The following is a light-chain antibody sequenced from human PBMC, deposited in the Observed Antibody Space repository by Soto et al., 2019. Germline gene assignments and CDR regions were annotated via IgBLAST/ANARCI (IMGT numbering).Light chain of an antibody. J-gene: IGKJ1*01. CDR2: GAS. CDR1: QSVSSN. CDR3: QHYGTSPST. V-gene: IGKV3-20*01. Sequence: EIVMTQSPATLSVSPGERATLSCRASQSVSSNLAWYQQKPGQAPRLLIYGASTRATGIPDRFSGSGSGTDFTLTISRLEPEDFAVYYCQHYGTSPSTFGRGTKVEIK.